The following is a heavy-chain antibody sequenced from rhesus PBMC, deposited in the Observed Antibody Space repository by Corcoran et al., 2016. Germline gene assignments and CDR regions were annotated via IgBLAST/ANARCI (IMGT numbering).Heavy chain of an antibody. CDR3: ARVYKIWTGYPLDV. CDR1: GFTFSDYY. D-gene: IGHD3-3*01. V-gene: IGHV3-116*02. CDR2: IRNKANGVTA. Sequence: EVRLVESGGGLVQPGGSLRLSCAASGFTFSDYYMSWVRQAPGKGPELVCFIRNKANGVTAEYAASVKGRFTVSRDDSKSIASLQMNSLKTEDTAVYYCARVYKIWTGYPLDVWGPGVLVTVSS. J-gene: IGHJ5-1*01.